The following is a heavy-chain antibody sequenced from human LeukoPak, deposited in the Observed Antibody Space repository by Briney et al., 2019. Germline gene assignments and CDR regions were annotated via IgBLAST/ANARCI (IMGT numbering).Heavy chain of an antibody. D-gene: IGHD2-2*01. CDR2: IYTSGST. J-gene: IGHJ5*02. CDR1: GGSISSYY. CDR3: ARVVPAASRRFGWFAP. V-gene: IGHV4-4*07. Sequence: SETLSLTCTVSGGSISSYYWSWIRQPAGKGLEWIGRIYTSGSTNYKPSLKSRVTMPVDTSKNQFSLKLSSVTAADTDVYYCARVVPAASRRFGWFAPWGQGTLVTVSS.